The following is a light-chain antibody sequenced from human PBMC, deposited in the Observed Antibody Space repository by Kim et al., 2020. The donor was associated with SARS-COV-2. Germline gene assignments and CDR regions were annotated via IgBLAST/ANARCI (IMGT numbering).Light chain of an antibody. J-gene: IGKJ1*01. CDR1: QIGSGI. Sequence: VSRGETPPLSCGARQIGSGIFSCLQQKPDQAPRLLIYAFSISATGIPARFSGSASGADFTLTISILQSEDFAVYYCQQYDDWCTFGQGTKVDIK. CDR3: QQYDDWCT. V-gene: IGKV3D-15*03. CDR2: AFS.